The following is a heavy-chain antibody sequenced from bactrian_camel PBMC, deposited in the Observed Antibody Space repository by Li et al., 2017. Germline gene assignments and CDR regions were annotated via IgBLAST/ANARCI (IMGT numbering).Heavy chain of an antibody. J-gene: IGHJ4*01. D-gene: IGHD3*01. Sequence: VQLVESGGSSVQAGGSLKLSCAASGFNFRGNHMSWQRQAPGKELEWVSSIFNDGVLKIYADSVKGRFTISRGDTGNTLYLQMNSLKPEDTSMYYCAAGASLLVGGPCYTDYRIYGQGTQVTVS. V-gene: IGHV3S40*01. CDR2: IFNDGVLK. CDR1: GFNFRGNH.